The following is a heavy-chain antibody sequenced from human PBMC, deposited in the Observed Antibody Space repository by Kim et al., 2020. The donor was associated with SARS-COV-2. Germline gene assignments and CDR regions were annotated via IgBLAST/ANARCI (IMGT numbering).Heavy chain of an antibody. CDR3: AREEWGITGTDGMDV. CDR1: GYTFTSYG. J-gene: IGHJ6*02. CDR2: ISAYNGNT. V-gene: IGHV1-18*01. Sequence: ASVKVSCKASGYTFTSYGISWVRQAPGQGLEWMGWISAYNGNTNYAQKLRGRVTMTTDTSTSTAYMELRSLRSDDTAVYYCAREEWGITGTDGMDVWGQGTTVTVSS. D-gene: IGHD1-7*01.